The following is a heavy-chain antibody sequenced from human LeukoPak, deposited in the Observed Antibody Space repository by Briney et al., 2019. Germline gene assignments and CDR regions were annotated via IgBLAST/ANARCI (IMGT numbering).Heavy chain of an antibody. J-gene: IGHJ4*02. V-gene: IGHV4-61*05. Sequence: SETLSLTCTVSGGSISSSSYYWSWIRQPPGKGLEWIGYIYYSGSTNYNPSLKSRVTISVDTSKKQFSLKLNSVTATDTAVYYCARHGGFYFDSWGQGTLVTVSS. CDR3: ARHGGFYFDS. D-gene: IGHD3-16*01. CDR1: GGSISSSSYY. CDR2: IYYSGST.